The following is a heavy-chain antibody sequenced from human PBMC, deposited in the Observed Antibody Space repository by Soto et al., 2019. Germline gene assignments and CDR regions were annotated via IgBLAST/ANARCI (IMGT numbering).Heavy chain of an antibody. CDR2: IYFTGAT. D-gene: IGHD3-22*01. V-gene: IGHV4-31*03. Sequence: QVQLQESGPGLVKPSQTLSLTCNVSGGSISSGPSYWTWIRQHPGEGLEWLGHIYFTGATYPNPSLRSRLSMSVDMAKNQFSLRLTSVSAADTATYYCATITSRGYSYGIEYWCQGARVTV. CDR1: GGSISSGPSY. J-gene: IGHJ4*02. CDR3: ATITSRGYSYGIEY.